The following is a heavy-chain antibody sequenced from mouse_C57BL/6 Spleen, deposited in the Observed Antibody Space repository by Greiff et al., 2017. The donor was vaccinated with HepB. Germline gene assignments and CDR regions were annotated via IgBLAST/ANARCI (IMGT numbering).Heavy chain of an antibody. J-gene: IGHJ1*03. Sequence: VQLQQSGAELVRPGASVKLSCKASGYTFTDYYINWVKQRPGQGLEWIGRIYPRSGNTYYNEKFKGKATLTAEKSSSTAYMQLNSLPSEDSAVYYCARTVTTLKYFDVWGTGTTVTVSS. V-gene: IGHV1-76*01. CDR3: ARTVTTLKYFDV. D-gene: IGHD1-1*01. CDR2: IYPRSGNT. CDR1: GYTFTDYY.